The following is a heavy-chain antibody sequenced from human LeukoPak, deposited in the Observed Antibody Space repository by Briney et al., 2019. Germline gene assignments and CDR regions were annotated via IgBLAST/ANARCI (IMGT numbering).Heavy chain of an antibody. CDR2: IGTAGDT. V-gene: IGHV3-13*01. J-gene: IGHJ3*02. CDR1: GFTFSSYD. D-gene: IGHD1-1*01. CDR3: ARELAPGDAFDI. Sequence: PGGSLSLSCAASGFTFSSYDMHWVRQATGKGLEWVSAIGTAGDTYYPGSVKGRFTISRENAKNSLYLQMNSLRAGDTAVYYCARELAPGDAFDIWGQGTMVTVSS.